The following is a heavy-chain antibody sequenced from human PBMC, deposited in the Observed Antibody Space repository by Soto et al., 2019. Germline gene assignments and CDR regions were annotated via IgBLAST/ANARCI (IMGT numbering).Heavy chain of an antibody. Sequence: ASVKVSCKASGYTFTGYYMHWVRQAPGQGLEWMGWINPNSGGTNYAQKFQGRVTMTRDTSISTAYMELSRLRSDDTAVYYCARVDSPDFWSCMDVWGQGTTVIVSS. CDR3: ARVDSPDFWSCMDV. CDR2: INPNSGGT. J-gene: IGHJ6*02. V-gene: IGHV1-2*02. D-gene: IGHD3-3*01. CDR1: GYTFTGYY.